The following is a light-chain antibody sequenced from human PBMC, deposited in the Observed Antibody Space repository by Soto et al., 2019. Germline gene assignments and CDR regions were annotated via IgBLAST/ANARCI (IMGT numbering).Light chain of an antibody. J-gene: IGLJ1*01. CDR3: SSYTTTNTYV. Sequence: SALTQPASVSGSPGQSITISCTGTNSDVGGYDYVSWYQQHPDKAPKFMIYEVTNRPSGVSHRFSGSKSGNTASLTISGLQAEDEADYYCSSYTTTNTYVFGTGTKLTVL. CDR2: EVT. V-gene: IGLV2-14*01. CDR1: NSDVGGYDY.